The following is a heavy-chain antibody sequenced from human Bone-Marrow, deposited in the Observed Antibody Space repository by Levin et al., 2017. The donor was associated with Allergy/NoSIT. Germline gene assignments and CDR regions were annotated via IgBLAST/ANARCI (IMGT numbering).Heavy chain of an antibody. V-gene: IGHV3-15*07. D-gene: IGHD2-8*01. CDR2: IKSKTDGGTT. Sequence: AGGSLRLSCAASGFTFSNAWMNWVRQAPGKGLEWVVRIKSKTDGGTTDYAAPVKGRFTISRDDSKNTLYLQMNSLKTEDTAVYYCTTVSRYCTNGVCYFLKKNWFDPWGQGTLVTVSS. CDR1: GFTFSNAW. CDR3: TTVSRYCTNGVCYFLKKNWFDP. J-gene: IGHJ5*02.